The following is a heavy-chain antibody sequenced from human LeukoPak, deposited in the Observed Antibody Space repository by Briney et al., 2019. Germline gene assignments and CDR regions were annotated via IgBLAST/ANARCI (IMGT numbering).Heavy chain of an antibody. V-gene: IGHV4-4*02. J-gene: IGHJ3*02. CDR1: GGSISSSNW. D-gene: IGHD2-2*02. CDR3: ASWDIVVVPAAIGGAFDI. Sequence: SGTLSLTCAVSGGSISSSNWWSWVRQPPGKGLEWIGEIYHSGSTNYNPSLKSRVTISVDKSKNQFSLKLSSVTAADTAVYYCASWDIVVVPAAIGGAFDIWGQGTMVTVSS. CDR2: IYHSGST.